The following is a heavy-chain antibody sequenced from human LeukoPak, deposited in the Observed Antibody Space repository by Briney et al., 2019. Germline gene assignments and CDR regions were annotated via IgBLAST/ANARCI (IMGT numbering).Heavy chain of an antibody. CDR1: GFTFSRYG. CDR3: ARDFGFSPSSGYSFDY. V-gene: IGHV3-33*01. Sequence: GGSLRLSCAASGFTFSRYGMHWVSQAPGKGLEWVAVIWYDGSNRQYADSVKGRFTISRDNSKNTLYLQMNSLRVEDTAVYYCARDFGFSPSSGYSFDYWGQGTLVTVSS. J-gene: IGHJ4*02. CDR2: IWYDGSNR. D-gene: IGHD3-22*01.